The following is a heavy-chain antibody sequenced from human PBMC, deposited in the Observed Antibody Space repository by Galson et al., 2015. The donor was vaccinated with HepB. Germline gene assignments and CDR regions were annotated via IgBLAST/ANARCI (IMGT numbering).Heavy chain of an antibody. J-gene: IGHJ4*02. V-gene: IGHV3-23*01. CDR2: ISGSGGST. D-gene: IGHD2/OR15-2a*01. Sequence: SLRLSCAASGFTFSSYAMSWVRQAPGKGLEWVSAISGSGGSTYYADSVKGRFTISRDNSKNTLYLQMNSLRAEDTAVYYCVRFEIVLVSGVDYWGQGTLVTVSS. CDR1: GFTFSSYA. CDR3: VRFEIVLVSGVDY.